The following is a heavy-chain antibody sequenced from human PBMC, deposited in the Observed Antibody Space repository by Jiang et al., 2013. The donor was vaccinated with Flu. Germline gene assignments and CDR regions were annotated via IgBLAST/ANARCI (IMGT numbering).Heavy chain of an antibody. Sequence: GSGLVKPSETLSLTCTVSGGSISSYYWSWIRQPPGKGLEWIGYIYYSGSTNYNPSLKSRVTISVDTSKNQFSLKLSSVTAADTAVYYCARGADGDFDYWGQGTLVTVSS. V-gene: IGHV4-59*01. CDR2: IYYSGST. J-gene: IGHJ4*02. D-gene: IGHD3-3*01. CDR3: ARGADGDFDY. CDR1: GGSISSYY.